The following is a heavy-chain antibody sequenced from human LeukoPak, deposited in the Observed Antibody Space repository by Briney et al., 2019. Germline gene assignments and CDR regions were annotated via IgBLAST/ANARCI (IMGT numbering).Heavy chain of an antibody. J-gene: IGHJ4*02. Sequence: SETLPVTCTVSGGSISSSSYYWGWIRQPPGKGLEWIGNIYYSGSTYYNPSLKSRVTISVDTSRNQFSLKVSSVTAADTAVYYCARHPREISGKTGRGYWGQVILVTVSS. D-gene: IGHD1-20*01. CDR2: IYYSGST. CDR3: ARHPREISGKTGRGY. CDR1: GGSISSSSYY. V-gene: IGHV4-39*01.